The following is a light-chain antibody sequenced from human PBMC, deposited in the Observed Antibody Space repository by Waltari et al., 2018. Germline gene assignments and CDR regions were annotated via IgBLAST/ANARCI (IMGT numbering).Light chain of an antibody. CDR2: AAS. Sequence: DIQMNQSPSSLSASVGDNVTITCRASQSITLYVDWYQQKPGKAPKLLIYAASTLQTGVPSRFSGSGSGTEFTVTISSVQSEDFATYYCQQSYKTPYTFGQGTKLEI. CDR3: QQSYKTPYT. J-gene: IGKJ2*01. CDR1: QSITLY. V-gene: IGKV1-39*01.